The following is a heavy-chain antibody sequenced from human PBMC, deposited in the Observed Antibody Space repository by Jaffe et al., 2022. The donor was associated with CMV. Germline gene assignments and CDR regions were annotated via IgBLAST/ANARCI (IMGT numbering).Heavy chain of an antibody. D-gene: IGHD1-1*01. CDR3: ARPVTTGTTGPFDH. Sequence: QLQLQESGPGLVMPSETLSLTCTVSGGSITNGAYYWGWIRQHPAKGLEWIGSISSSGIAYYRPSLQSRVTISVDTSKNQFSLQLTSVTAADTAMYFCARPVTTGTTGPFDHWGQGVLVTVTS. CDR2: ISSSGIA. J-gene: IGHJ4*02. CDR1: GGSITNGAYY. V-gene: IGHV4-39*01.